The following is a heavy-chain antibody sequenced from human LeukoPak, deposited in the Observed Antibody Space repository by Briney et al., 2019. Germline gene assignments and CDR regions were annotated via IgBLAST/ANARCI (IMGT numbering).Heavy chain of an antibody. CDR3: AREFSGSNYGFPFDY. Sequence: SDTLSLTCTVSVGSISSYYWSWIPQPAGKGLEWIGRIYTSGSTNYNPSLKSRVTMSVDTSKSQLSLRLSSVTAADTAVYYCAREFSGSNYGFPFDYWGQGTLVTVSS. CDR2: IYTSGST. J-gene: IGHJ4*02. D-gene: IGHD1-26*01. V-gene: IGHV4-4*07. CDR1: VGSISSYY.